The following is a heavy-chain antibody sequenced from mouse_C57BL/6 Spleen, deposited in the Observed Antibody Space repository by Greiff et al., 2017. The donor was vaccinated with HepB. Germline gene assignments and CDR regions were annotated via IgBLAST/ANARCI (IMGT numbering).Heavy chain of an antibody. Sequence: VQLQESGPGLVQPSQSLSITCTVSGFSLTSYGVHWVRQSPGKGLEWLGVIWSGGSTDYNAAFISRLSISKDNSKSQVFFKMNSLQADDTAIYYCARSYDYDAAYAMDYWGQGTSVTVSS. CDR1: GFSLTSYG. CDR2: IWSGGST. V-gene: IGHV2-2*01. J-gene: IGHJ4*01. CDR3: ARSYDYDAAYAMDY. D-gene: IGHD2-4*01.